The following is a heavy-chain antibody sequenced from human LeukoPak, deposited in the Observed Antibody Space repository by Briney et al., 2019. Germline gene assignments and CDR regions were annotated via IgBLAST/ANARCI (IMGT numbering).Heavy chain of an antibody. D-gene: IGHD3-9*01. CDR1: GFTFSSYA. J-gene: IGHJ3*02. Sequence: GGSLRLSCAASGFTFSSYAMSWVRQAPGKGLEWVSAISGSGGSTYYADSVKGRFTISRDNSKNTLYLQMNSLRAEDTAVYYCAKKGTYYDILTGRTDAFDIWGQGTMVTVSS. CDR3: AKKGTYYDILTGRTDAFDI. CDR2: ISGSGGST. V-gene: IGHV3-23*01.